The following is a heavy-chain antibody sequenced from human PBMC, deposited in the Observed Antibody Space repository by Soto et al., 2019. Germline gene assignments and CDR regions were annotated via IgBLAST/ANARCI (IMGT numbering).Heavy chain of an antibody. Sequence: SVTVSCTAPGYTFTSDGISWVRQAPGQGLEWMGEIIPIFGTANYAQKFQGRVTITADESTSTAYMELSSLRSEDTAVYYCARDRGPSSGYYPYWFDPCGQGTLVTGSS. CDR2: IIPIFGTA. V-gene: IGHV1-69*13. D-gene: IGHD3-22*01. CDR3: ARDRGPSSGYYPYWFDP. J-gene: IGHJ5*02. CDR1: GYTFTSDG.